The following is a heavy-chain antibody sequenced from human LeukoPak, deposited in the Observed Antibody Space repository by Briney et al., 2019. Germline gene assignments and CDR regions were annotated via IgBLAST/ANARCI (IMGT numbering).Heavy chain of an antibody. J-gene: IGHJ4*02. V-gene: IGHV3-74*03. CDR3: VRRYYEYNVYDRHFDF. D-gene: IGHD5/OR15-5a*01. CDR2: ISDDGSIT. Sequence: GGSLRLSWAASGFTFSRDWMHWVRQAPGKGLVWVSRISDDGSITTYADSVQGRFTISRDNAKSMVFLRMHSLRVEDRAVYFCVRRYYEYNVYDRHFDFWGQGILVTVSS. CDR1: GFTFSRDW.